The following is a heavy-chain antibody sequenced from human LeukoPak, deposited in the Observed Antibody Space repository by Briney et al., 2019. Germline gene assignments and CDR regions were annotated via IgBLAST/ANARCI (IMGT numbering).Heavy chain of an antibody. D-gene: IGHD1-26*01. CDR2: ISSSGGGI. Sequence: PGGSLRLSCAASGFTFSSYEMNWVRQAPGKGLEWVSYISSSGGGIYYADSVKDRFTISRDNAKNSLYLQMNSLRAEDTAVYYCARAVGANAWGQGTLVTVSS. CDR3: ARAVGANA. CDR1: GFTFSSYE. J-gene: IGHJ5*02. V-gene: IGHV3-48*03.